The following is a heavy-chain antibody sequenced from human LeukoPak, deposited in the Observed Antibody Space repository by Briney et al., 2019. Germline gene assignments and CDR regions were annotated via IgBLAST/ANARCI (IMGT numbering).Heavy chain of an antibody. D-gene: IGHD2-2*01. J-gene: IGHJ6*02. Sequence: GRSLRLSCAASGFTFSSYATSWVRQAPGKGLEWVSAISGSGGSTYYADSVKGRFTISRDNSKNTLYLQMNSLRAEDTAVYYCAKDLCSSTSCPGYYYYGMDVWGQGTTVTVSS. V-gene: IGHV3-23*01. CDR1: GFTFSSYA. CDR3: AKDLCSSTSCPGYYYYGMDV. CDR2: ISGSGGST.